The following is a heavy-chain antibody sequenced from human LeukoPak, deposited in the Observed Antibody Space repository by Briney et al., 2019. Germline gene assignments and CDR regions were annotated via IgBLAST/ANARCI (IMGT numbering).Heavy chain of an antibody. V-gene: IGHV3-21*01. Sequence: PSETLSLTCTVSGGSISNSDYLWGWVRQAPGKGLEWVSSISSSSSYIYYADSVKGRFTISRDNAKNSLYLQMNSLRAEDTALYYCARDSSPLRKDAFDIWGQGTMVTVSS. CDR1: GGSISNSDY. CDR2: ISSSSSYI. CDR3: ARDSSPLRKDAFDI. J-gene: IGHJ3*02.